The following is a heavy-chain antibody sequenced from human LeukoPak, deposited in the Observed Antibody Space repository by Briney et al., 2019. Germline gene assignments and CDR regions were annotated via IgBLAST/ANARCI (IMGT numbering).Heavy chain of an antibody. CDR1: GGTFSSYA. Sequence: ASVKVSCKASGGTFSSYAISWVRQAPGQGLEWMGGIIPIFGTANYAQQFQGRVTITTEESTSTACMELSSLRSEDTAVYYCARDSLDGYXXWGQGTLVT. CDR2: IIPIFGTA. CDR3: ARDSLDGYXX. J-gene: IGHJ4*02. D-gene: IGHD5-24*01. V-gene: IGHV1-69*05.